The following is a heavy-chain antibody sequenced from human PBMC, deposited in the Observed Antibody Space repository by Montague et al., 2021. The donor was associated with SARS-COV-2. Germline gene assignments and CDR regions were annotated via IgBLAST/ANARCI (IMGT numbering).Heavy chain of an antibody. Sequence: SETLSLTCTVAVRSISSRDYDRIWIPQSPGQVLVWIGIISYAGRTYYNPSLRSRVSFSMDTSKNHFSLSLNSVTAADTAVYFCARQLPSYCSTNKCYPYYFDVWGQGALVTVSS. CDR2: ISYAGRT. CDR1: VRSISSRDYD. V-gene: IGHV4-39*01. D-gene: IGHD2-2*01. CDR3: ARQLPSYCSTNKCYPYYFDV. J-gene: IGHJ4*02.